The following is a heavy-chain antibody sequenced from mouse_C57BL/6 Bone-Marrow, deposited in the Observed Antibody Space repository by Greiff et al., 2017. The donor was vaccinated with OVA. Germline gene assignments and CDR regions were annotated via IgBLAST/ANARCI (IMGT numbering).Heavy chain of an antibody. J-gene: IGHJ3*01. CDR2: IYPRSGNT. Sequence: QVQLQQSGAELARPGASVKLSCKASGYTFTSYGISWVKQRTGQGLEWIGEIYPRSGNTYYNEKFKGKATLTADKSSSTAYMELRSLTSEDSAVYFCARRAHWFAYWGQGTLVAVSA. D-gene: IGHD1-3*01. CDR1: GYTFTSYG. CDR3: ARRAHWFAY. V-gene: IGHV1-81*01.